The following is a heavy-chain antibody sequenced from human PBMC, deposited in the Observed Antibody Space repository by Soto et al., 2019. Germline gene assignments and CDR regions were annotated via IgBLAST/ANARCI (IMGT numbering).Heavy chain of an antibody. J-gene: IGHJ6*02. V-gene: IGHV3-33*01. CDR3: ARAAGGYSYIYYYYYGMDV. CDR2: IWYDGSNK. Sequence: PGGSLRLSCAASGFTFSSYGMHWVRQAPGKGLEWVAVIWYDGSNKYYADSVKGRFTISRDNSKNTLYLQMNSLRAEDTAVYYHARAAGGYSYIYYYYYGMDVWGQGTTVTVSS. CDR1: GFTFSSYG. D-gene: IGHD5-18*01.